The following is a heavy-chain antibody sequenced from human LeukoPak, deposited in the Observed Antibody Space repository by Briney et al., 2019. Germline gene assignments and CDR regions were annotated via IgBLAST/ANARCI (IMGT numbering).Heavy chain of an antibody. CDR1: GFSLSTSGMC. D-gene: IGHD3-10*01. V-gene: IGHV2-70*11. Sequence: SGPALVKPTQTLTLTCTFSGFSLSTSGMCVSWIRQPPGKALEWLARIDWDDDKYYSTSLKTRLTISKDTSKNQVVLTMTNMDPVDTATYYCARMRVPPKYGSGSYVSGIDYWGQGTLVTVSS. CDR3: ARMRVPPKYGSGSYVSGIDY. J-gene: IGHJ4*02. CDR2: IDWDDDK.